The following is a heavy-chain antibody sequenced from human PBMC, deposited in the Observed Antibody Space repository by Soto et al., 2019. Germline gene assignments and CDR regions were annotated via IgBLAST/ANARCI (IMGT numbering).Heavy chain of an antibody. D-gene: IGHD3-10*01. Sequence: QVQLVESGGGLVKPGASLRLSCAASGFSFSDSYMSWVRQAPGKGLEWVSYISGTSGYTGYADSVKGRFTISRDNAKNSLYLQMNSLRVEDTAVYYCARDRGGYGPPDVWGQGTTVTVSS. J-gene: IGHJ6*02. CDR3: ARDRGGYGPPDV. V-gene: IGHV3-11*06. CDR2: ISGTSGYT. CDR1: GFSFSDSY.